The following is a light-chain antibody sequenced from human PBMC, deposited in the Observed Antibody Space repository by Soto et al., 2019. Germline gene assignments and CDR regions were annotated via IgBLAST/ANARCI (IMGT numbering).Light chain of an antibody. V-gene: IGKV1-33*01. J-gene: IGKJ5*01. CDR1: QDISNH. Sequence: DIQMTQSPSSLSASVGDRVTITCQASQDISNHLNWYQQKPGKAPKLLIYDASNLETGVPSRFSGSGSGTDFTVTISSLQPEDFATYSCQQYYNLPITFGQGTRRRLN. CDR3: QQYYNLPIT. CDR2: DAS.